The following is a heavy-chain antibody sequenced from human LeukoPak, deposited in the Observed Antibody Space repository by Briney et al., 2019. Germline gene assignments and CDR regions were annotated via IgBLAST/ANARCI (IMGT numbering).Heavy chain of an antibody. V-gene: IGHV3-23*01. CDR1: GITFGTYA. J-gene: IGHJ4*02. Sequence: GGSLRLSCAASGITFGTYAMNWVRQAPGKGLEWASTVSGSGVATYFADSVKGRFTISRDNSKNTVFLEMNNLRAEDAAVYYCATSSDWPYYFHYWGQGTLVTVSS. CDR2: VSGSGVAT. CDR3: ATSSDWPYYFHY. D-gene: IGHD2-21*01.